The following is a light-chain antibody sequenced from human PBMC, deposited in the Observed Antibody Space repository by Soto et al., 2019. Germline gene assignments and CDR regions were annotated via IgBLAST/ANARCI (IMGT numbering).Light chain of an antibody. J-gene: IGLJ1*01. CDR2: GNN. V-gene: IGLV1-40*01. CDR3: QSFDTSLSGYV. Sequence: QSVLPQPPSVSGAPGQRVTISCTGSSSNIGAGFDVHWYQQLPGTAPKLLIYGNNNRPSGVPDRFSGSKSGTSASLAITGLQAGDEADYYCQSFDTSLSGYVFGTGTKVTFL. CDR1: SSNIGAGFD.